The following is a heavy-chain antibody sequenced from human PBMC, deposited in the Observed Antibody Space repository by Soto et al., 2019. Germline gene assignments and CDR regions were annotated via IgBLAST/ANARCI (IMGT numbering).Heavy chain of an antibody. J-gene: IGHJ4*02. V-gene: IGHV3-73*01. D-gene: IGHD6-6*01. Sequence: PGGSLRLSCAASGFTFSGSAMHWVRQASGKGLEWVGRIRSKANSYATAYAASVKGRFTISRDDSKNTAYPQMNSLKTEDTAVYYCTVEYSSPLDTFDYWGQGTLVTVSS. CDR2: IRSKANSYAT. CDR3: TVEYSSPLDTFDY. CDR1: GFTFSGSA.